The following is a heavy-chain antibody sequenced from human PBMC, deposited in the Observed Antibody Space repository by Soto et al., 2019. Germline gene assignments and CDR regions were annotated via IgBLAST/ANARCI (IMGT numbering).Heavy chain of an antibody. CDR1: GFTFSSYA. D-gene: IGHD6-13*01. CDR2: ISYDGSNK. J-gene: IGHJ5*02. V-gene: IGHV3-30-3*01. CDR3: ARDFSRDYTSSWS. Sequence: GGALRLSCAASGFTFSSYAMHWVRQAPGKGLQWVAVISYDGSNKYYADSVKGRFTISRDNSKHTLYLQMNSLRAEDTAVYYCARDFSRDYTSSWSWGQGTLVTVSS.